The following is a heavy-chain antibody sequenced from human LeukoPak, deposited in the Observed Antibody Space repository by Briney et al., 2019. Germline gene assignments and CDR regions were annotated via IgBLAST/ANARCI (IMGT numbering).Heavy chain of an antibody. V-gene: IGHV4-59*08. J-gene: IGHJ6*02. CDR1: GVSISSYY. CDR2: IYYSGTT. D-gene: IGHD3-22*01. CDR3: ARRAGYYGTSGGSLAYYYYAMDV. Sequence: KPSETLSLTCTVSGVSISSYYWSWIRQPPGKGLEWIGYIYYSGTTIYNPSLKSRLTISVDTPKNQFSLKLSSVTAADTAVYYCARRAGYYGTSGGSLAYYYYAMDVWGQGTTVTVSS.